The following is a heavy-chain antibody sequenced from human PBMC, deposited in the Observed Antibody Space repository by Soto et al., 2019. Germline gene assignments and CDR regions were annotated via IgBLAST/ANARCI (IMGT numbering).Heavy chain of an antibody. CDR3: AREGALKPFSS. CDR2: ISGSSIYI. CDR1: GFTFSNYN. Sequence: GGSLRLSCVASGFTFSNYNMNWVRQAPGKGLEWVSHISGSSIYIHYADSVRGRLTISRDNAKNSVYLQMDSLRVEDTAVYYCAREGALKPFSSWGQGALVTVSS. J-gene: IGHJ5*02. V-gene: IGHV3-21*01.